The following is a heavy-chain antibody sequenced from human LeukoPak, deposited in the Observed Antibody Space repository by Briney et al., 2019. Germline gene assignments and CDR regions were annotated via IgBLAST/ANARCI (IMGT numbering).Heavy chain of an antibody. V-gene: IGHV3-48*03. Sequence: GGSLRLSCAASGFSFSSYEMNWVRQAPGKGLEWVSYIGSTTNSIYYADAVKGRFTISRDNAKKSLHLQMNSLRAEDTAVYYCARDEYSGLYYYMDVWGKGTTVTVSS. CDR3: ARDEYSGLYYYMDV. J-gene: IGHJ6*03. D-gene: IGHD5-12*01. CDR2: IGSTTNSI. CDR1: GFSFSSYE.